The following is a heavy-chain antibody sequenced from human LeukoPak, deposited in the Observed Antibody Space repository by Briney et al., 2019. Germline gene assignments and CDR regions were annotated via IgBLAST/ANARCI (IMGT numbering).Heavy chain of an antibody. J-gene: IGHJ3*01. Sequence: SETLSLTCTVSGGSLTGYYWSWIRQRPGKGLEWIAYVYYTGRTLYNPSLESRVAISVDTSKTQISLKLTSVTAADTAVYYCARHMSVSYDAFDLWGRGTPVTVSS. V-gene: IGHV4-59*08. CDR3: ARHMSVSYDAFDL. CDR1: GGSLTGYY. CDR2: VYYTGRT. D-gene: IGHD3-10*01.